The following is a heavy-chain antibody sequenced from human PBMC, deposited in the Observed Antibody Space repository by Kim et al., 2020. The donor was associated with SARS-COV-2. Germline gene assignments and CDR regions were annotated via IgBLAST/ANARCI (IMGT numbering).Heavy chain of an antibody. J-gene: IGHJ5*02. CDR2: INHSGST. Sequence: SETLSLTCAVYGGSFSGYYWSWIRQPPGKGLEWIGEINHSGSTNYNPSLKSRVTISVDTSKNQFSLKLSSVTAADTAVYYCARGRGRAAAGRSAGWFDPWGQGTLVTVSS. V-gene: IGHV4-34*01. CDR1: GGSFSGYY. D-gene: IGHD6-13*01. CDR3: ARGRGRAAAGRSAGWFDP.